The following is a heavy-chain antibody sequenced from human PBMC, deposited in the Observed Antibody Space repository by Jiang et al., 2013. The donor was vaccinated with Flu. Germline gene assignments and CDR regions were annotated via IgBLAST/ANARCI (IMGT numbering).Heavy chain of an antibody. Sequence: GGLAKPGGSLRLSCAASGFIFSDHYMTWVRQAPGKGLEWISYISDSGTTVHYADSVKGRFTISRDNGKSSLYLQLNNLRDDDTAVYFCARVGGADYNYYYFYMDVWGKGTTVTVSS. V-gene: IGHV3-11*01. J-gene: IGHJ6*03. CDR2: ISDSGTTV. CDR3: ARVGGADYNYYYFYMDV. CDR1: GFIFSDHY. D-gene: IGHD2-21*01.